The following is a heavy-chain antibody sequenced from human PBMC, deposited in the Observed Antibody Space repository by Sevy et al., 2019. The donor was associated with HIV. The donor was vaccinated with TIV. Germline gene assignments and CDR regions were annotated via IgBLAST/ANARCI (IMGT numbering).Heavy chain of an antibody. CDR1: GFTFSSYD. CDR3: ARAGYSSGWRGGYFDY. Sequence: GGSLRLSCAASGFTFSSYDMHWVRQAPGKGLEWVAVISYDGSNKYYADSVKGRFTISRDNSKNTLYLQMNSLRAEDTAVYYCARAGYSSGWRGGYFDYWGQGTLVTVSS. V-gene: IGHV3-30-3*01. CDR2: ISYDGSNK. J-gene: IGHJ4*02. D-gene: IGHD6-19*01.